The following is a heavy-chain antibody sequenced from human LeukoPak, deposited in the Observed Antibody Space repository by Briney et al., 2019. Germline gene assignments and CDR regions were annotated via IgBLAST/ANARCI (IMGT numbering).Heavy chain of an antibody. V-gene: IGHV3-30-3*01. J-gene: IGHJ6*02. CDR1: GFTFSNSA. Sequence: PGRSLRLSYAASGFTFSNSAMHWVRQAPGKGLEWVAVISYDGTNKCYADSVKGRFTISRDNSKNTLYLQMNSLRAEDTAVYYCARDEERITMVRGVINPNYYYYYAMDVWGQGTTVTVSS. D-gene: IGHD3-10*01. CDR3: ARDEERITMVRGVINPNYYYYYAMDV. CDR2: ISYDGTNK.